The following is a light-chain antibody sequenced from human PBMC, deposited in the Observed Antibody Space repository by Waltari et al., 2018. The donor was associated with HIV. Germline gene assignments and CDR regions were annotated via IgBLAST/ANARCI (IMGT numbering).Light chain of an antibody. Sequence: DVVMTQSPLSLPVTLGQPASISCRSSQSLVYRDGNTSLIWFQQRPGQSPRRLIYKVSNRDSGVPDRFSGSGSGTDFTLKISRVEAEDVGVYYCRQGTHWPYTFGQGTKLKIK. CDR2: KVS. CDR1: QSLVYRDGNTS. CDR3: RQGTHWPYT. J-gene: IGKJ2*01. V-gene: IGKV2-30*01.